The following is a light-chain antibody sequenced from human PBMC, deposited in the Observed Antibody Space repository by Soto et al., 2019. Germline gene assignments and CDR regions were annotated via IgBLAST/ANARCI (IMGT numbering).Light chain of an antibody. Sequence: QSALTQPASVSGSPGQSITISCTGTSSDIGGYNYVSWYQQHPGKAPKLIIYGVGDRPSGVSNRFSGSKSGNTASLTISGLQAEDEADYYCNSYTSSSTLVFGTGTKLTVL. CDR1: SSDIGGYNY. CDR2: GVG. J-gene: IGLJ1*01. CDR3: NSYTSSSTLV. V-gene: IGLV2-14*01.